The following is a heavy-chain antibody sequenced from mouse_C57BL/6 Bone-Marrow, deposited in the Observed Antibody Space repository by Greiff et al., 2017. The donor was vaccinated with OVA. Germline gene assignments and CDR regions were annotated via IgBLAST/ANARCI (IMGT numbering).Heavy chain of an antibody. V-gene: IGHV1-4*01. J-gene: IGHJ3*01. Sequence: VQLQQSGAELARPGASVKMSCKASGYTFTSYTMHWVKQRPGQGLEWIGYINPSSGYTKYNQKFKDKATLTADKSSSTAYMQLSSLTSEDSAVYYCARCYYGSSYVEGTWFAYWGQGTLVTVSA. D-gene: IGHD1-1*01. CDR1: GYTFTSYT. CDR2: INPSSGYT. CDR3: ARCYYGSSYVEGTWFAY.